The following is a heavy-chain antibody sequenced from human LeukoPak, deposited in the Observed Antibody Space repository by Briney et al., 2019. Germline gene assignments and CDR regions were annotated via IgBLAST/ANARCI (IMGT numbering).Heavy chain of an antibody. J-gene: IGHJ5*02. Sequence: PGGSLRLSCAASGFTFSSYGMHWVRQAPGKGLEWVAFIRYDGSNKYYADSVKGRFTISRDNSKNTLYLQMNSLRAEDTAVYYCASLEIVVVPAAMNGNWFDPWGQGTLVTVSS. CDR1: GFTFSSYG. CDR3: ASLEIVVVPAAMNGNWFDP. D-gene: IGHD2-2*03. CDR2: IRYDGSNK. V-gene: IGHV3-30*02.